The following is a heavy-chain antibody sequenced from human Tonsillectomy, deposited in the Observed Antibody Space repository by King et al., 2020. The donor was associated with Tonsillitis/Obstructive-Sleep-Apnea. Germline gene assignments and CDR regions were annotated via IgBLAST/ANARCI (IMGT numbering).Heavy chain of an antibody. D-gene: IGHD3-3*01. CDR1: GFTFSDYY. CDR3: ARDRQPVQAFWSGYQAENYGMDV. V-gene: IGHV3-11*06. J-gene: IGHJ6*02. Sequence: VQLVESGGGLVKPGGSLRLSCAASGFTFSDYYMSWIRQAPGKGLEWVSYISSSTTYTNYADSVKGRFTISRDNAKNSLYLQMNSLRAGDTAVYYCARDRQPVQAFWSGYQAENYGMDVWGQGTTVTVSS. CDR2: ISSSTTYT.